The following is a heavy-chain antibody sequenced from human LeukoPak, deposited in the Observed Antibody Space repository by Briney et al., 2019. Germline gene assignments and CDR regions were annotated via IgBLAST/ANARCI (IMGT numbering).Heavy chain of an antibody. V-gene: IGHV3-7*03. CDR2: IKQDGSEK. Sequence: GGSLRLSCAAAGFTFTSYWMSWVRQAQGKGLEWVANIKQDGSEKYYVDSVKGRFTISRDNAKNSLYLQMNSLRAEDTAIYYCARGGYSRDYWGQGTLVTVSS. D-gene: IGHD6-13*01. CDR1: GFTFTSYW. CDR3: ARGGYSRDY. J-gene: IGHJ4*02.